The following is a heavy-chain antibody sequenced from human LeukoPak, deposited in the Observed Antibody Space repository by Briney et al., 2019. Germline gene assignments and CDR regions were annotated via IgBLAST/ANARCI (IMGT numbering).Heavy chain of an antibody. D-gene: IGHD4-17*01. CDR3: VRGPHYGAYTDYSDY. V-gene: IGHV3-7*01. Sequence: GGSLRLSCAASGFTFSRHWMSWVRQAPGKGLEWVATIKQDGNENYYVDSVKGRFTISRDDAKNSLYLQMNSLRVEDTALYYCVRGPHYGAYTDYSDYWGRGTLVTVSS. CDR2: IKQDGNEN. CDR1: GFTFSRHW. J-gene: IGHJ4*02.